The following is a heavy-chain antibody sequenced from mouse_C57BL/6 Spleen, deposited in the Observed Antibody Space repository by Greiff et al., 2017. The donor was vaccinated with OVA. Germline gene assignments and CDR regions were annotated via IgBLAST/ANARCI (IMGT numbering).Heavy chain of an antibody. D-gene: IGHD2-1*01. CDR1: GYTFTSYT. J-gene: IGHJ3*01. Sequence: VQLQQSGAELARPGASVKMSCKASGYTFTSYTMHWVKQRPGQGLEWIGYINPSSGYTKYNQKFKDKATLTADKSSSTAYMQLSSLTSEDSAVYYCAPLYDGNYVWFAYWGQGTLVTVSA. CDR3: APLYDGNYVWFAY. CDR2: INPSSGYT. V-gene: IGHV1-4*01.